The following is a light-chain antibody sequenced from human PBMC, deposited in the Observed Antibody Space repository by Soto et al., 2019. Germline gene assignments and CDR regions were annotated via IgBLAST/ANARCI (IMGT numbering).Light chain of an antibody. CDR1: SSDVGCNNH. J-gene: IGLJ2*01. CDR2: EVT. Sequence: QSALTQPPSASGSPGQSVTISCTGTSSDVGCNNHVSWFQQHPGKAPKLMIYEVTKRPSGVPDRVSGSRSGNTASLTVSGLRADVEADYYCSSYAGSNMGVFGGGTKLTVL. V-gene: IGLV2-8*01. CDR3: SSYAGSNMGV.